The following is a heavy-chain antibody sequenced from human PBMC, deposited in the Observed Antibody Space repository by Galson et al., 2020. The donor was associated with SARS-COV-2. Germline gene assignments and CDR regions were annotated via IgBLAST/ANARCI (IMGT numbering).Heavy chain of an antibody. CDR3: AKGITSGSMYYFDY. CDR2: ISGSGGNT. D-gene: IGHD6-19*01. J-gene: IGHJ4*02. CDR1: GFTFSSYA. V-gene: IGHV3-23*01. Sequence: GGSLRLSCAASGFTFSSYAMSWVRQAPGKGLEWVSTISGSGGNTYYTDSVKGRFTISRDNSKNTLYLQMNSLRVEDTAVYYCAKGITSGSMYYFDYWGQGTLVTVSS.